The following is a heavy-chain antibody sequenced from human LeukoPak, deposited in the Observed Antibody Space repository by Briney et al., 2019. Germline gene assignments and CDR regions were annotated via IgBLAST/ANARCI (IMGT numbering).Heavy chain of an antibody. D-gene: IGHD2-15*01. V-gene: IGHV3-23*01. CDR1: GFTFSSYA. Sequence: GGSLRLSCAASGFTFSSYAMSWVRQAPGKGLEWVSAISGSGGSTYYADSVKGRFTISRDNSKNTLYLQMNSLRAEDTAVYYCAKISGAYCSGGSCYSNDWNWFDPWGQGTLVTVSS. CDR2: ISGSGGST. CDR3: AKISGAYCSGGSCYSNDWNWFDP. J-gene: IGHJ5*02.